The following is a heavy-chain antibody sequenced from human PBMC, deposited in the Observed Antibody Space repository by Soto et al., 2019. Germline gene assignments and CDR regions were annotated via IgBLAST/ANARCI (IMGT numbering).Heavy chain of an antibody. CDR3: ARWMIAAAGTVRVYDYYYYMDV. D-gene: IGHD6-13*01. V-gene: IGHV1-18*01. J-gene: IGHJ6*03. CDR1: GYTFTSYG. Sequence: ASVKVSCKASGYTFTSYGISWVRQAPGQGLEWMGWISAYNGNTNYAQKLQGRVTMTTDTSTSTAYMELRSLRSDDTAVYYCARWMIAAAGTVRVYDYYYYMDVWGKGTTVTVSS. CDR2: ISAYNGNT.